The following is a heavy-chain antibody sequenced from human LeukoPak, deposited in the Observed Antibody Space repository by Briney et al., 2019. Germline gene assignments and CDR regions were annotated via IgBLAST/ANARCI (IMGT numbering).Heavy chain of an antibody. V-gene: IGHV1-8*02. CDR2: MNPNSGNT. CDR1: GYTFTGYY. D-gene: IGHD3-10*01. CDR3: ARARMVRGPPAGY. J-gene: IGHJ4*02. Sequence: ASVTVSCKASGYTFTGYYMHWVRQAPGQGLEWMGWMNPNSGNTGYAQKFQGRVTMTRNTSISTAYVELSSLRSEDTAVYYCARARMVRGPPAGYWGQGTLVTVSS.